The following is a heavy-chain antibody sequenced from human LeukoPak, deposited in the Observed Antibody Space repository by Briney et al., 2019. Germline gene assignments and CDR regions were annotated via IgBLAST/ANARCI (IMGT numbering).Heavy chain of an antibody. CDR3: ARVSSSWYRGGHYYMDV. CDR2: IYTSGST. Sequence: SSETLSLTCTVSGGSISSYYWSWIRQPAGKGLEWIGRIYTSGSTNYNPSLKSRVTMSVDTSKNQFSLKLSSVTAADTAVYYCARVSSSWYRGGHYYMDVWGKGTTVTVSS. D-gene: IGHD6-13*01. CDR1: GGSISSYY. V-gene: IGHV4-4*07. J-gene: IGHJ6*03.